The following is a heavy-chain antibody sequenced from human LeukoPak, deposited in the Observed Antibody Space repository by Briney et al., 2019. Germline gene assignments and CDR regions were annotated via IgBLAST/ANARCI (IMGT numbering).Heavy chain of an antibody. CDR1: GFTFNSYS. D-gene: IGHD3-22*01. Sequence: KSGGSLRLSCAASGFTFNSYSMNWVRQAPGKGLEWVSSISGSNSYIYYADSVKGRFTISRDNSKNTLYLQMNSLRAEDTAVYYCAKEVRSGSSGYHPYYYYYYMDVWGKGTTVTISS. J-gene: IGHJ6*03. CDR2: ISGSNSYI. CDR3: AKEVRSGSSGYHPYYYYYYMDV. V-gene: IGHV3-21*01.